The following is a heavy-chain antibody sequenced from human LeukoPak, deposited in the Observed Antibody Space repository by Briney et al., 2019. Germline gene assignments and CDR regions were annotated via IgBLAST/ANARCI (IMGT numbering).Heavy chain of an antibody. D-gene: IGHD4-17*01. J-gene: IGHJ4*02. CDR3: AKGKEYGDYVFDY. CDR2: MYSSGNI. V-gene: IGHV3-53*01. CDR1: GFIVSDHY. Sequence: PGGSLRLSCAASGFIVSDHYMGWVRQAPGKGLDWVSVMYSSGNIHYADSVKGRFTISRDNSKNTLYLQMNSLRAEDTAVYYCAKGKEYGDYVFDYWGQGTLVTVSS.